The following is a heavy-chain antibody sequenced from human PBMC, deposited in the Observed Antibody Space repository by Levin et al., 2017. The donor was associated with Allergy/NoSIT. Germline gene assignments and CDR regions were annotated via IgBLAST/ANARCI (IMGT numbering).Heavy chain of an antibody. CDR2: ISSTSYI. CDR1: GFTFSSYS. V-gene: IGHV3-21*01. CDR3: ASEYCSGGSCYFGY. Sequence: GESLKISCAASGFTFSSYSMNWVRQAPGKGLEWVSSISSTSYIYYADSVKGRVTISRDNAKNSLYLQMNSLRAEDTAVYYCASEYCSGGSCYFGYWGQGTLVTVSS. D-gene: IGHD2-15*01. J-gene: IGHJ4*02.